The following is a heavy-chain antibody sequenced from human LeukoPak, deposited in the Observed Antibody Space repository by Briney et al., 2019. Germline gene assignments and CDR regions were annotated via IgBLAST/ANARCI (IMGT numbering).Heavy chain of an antibody. V-gene: IGHV4-61*01. CDR2: IHYSETT. CDR3: ARWGTY. D-gene: IGHD7-27*01. CDR1: GGSVSSGTYF. Sequence: PSETLSLTCTVSGGSVSSGTYFWTWVRQPPGKGLEWIGHIHYSETTNYNPSLKSRVTMSLDTSKNQFSLKLTSVTAADTAIYFCARWGTYWGQGILVTVSS. J-gene: IGHJ4*02.